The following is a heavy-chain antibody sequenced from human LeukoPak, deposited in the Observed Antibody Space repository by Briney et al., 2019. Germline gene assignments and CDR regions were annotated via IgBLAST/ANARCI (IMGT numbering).Heavy chain of an antibody. CDR2: ISAYNGNT. CDR3: ARAGVVGATTSSFDY. CDR1: GYTFTSYG. D-gene: IGHD1-26*01. Sequence: ASVKVSCKASGYTFTSYGISWVRQAPGQGLEWMGWISAYNGNTNYAQKLQGRVTMTTDTSTSTAYMELRSLRSDDTAVYYRARAGVVGATTSSFDYWGQGTLVTVSS. V-gene: IGHV1-18*01. J-gene: IGHJ4*02.